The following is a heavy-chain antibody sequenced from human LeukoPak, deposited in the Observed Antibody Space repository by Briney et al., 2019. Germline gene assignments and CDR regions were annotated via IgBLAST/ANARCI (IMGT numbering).Heavy chain of an antibody. V-gene: IGHV3-23*01. Sequence: GGTLRLSCAASGFTFSSYGMSWVRQAPGKGLEWVSAISGSGGSTYYADSVKGRFTISRDNSKNTLYLQMNSLRAEDTAVYYCARDVGYYNSSGYSFGYWGQGTLVTASS. D-gene: IGHD3-22*01. CDR1: GFTFSSYG. J-gene: IGHJ4*02. CDR2: ISGSGGST. CDR3: ARDVGYYNSSGYSFGY.